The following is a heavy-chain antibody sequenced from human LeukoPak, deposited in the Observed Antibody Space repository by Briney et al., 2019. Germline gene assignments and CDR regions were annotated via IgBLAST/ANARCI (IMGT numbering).Heavy chain of an antibody. CDR2: ISGSGDGT. CDR3: AKRYSSSSWTAAFDS. Sequence: GGSLTHSCAASGFTFSSYAMAWVRQTPGRGLEWVSGISGSGDGTYYADSVKGRFTISRDNSKNTLYLQINSLRAEDTAVYYCAKRYSSSSWTAAFDSWGQGNLVTVSS. V-gene: IGHV3-23*01. D-gene: IGHD2-2*01. CDR1: GFTFSSYA. J-gene: IGHJ4*02.